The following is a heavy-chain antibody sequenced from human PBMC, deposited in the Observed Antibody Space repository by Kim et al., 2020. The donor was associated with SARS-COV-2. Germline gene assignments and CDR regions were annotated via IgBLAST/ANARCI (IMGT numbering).Heavy chain of an antibody. CDR2: INTNTGNP. J-gene: IGHJ6*02. V-gene: IGHV7-4-1*02. Sequence: ASVKVSCKASGYTFTSYAMNWVRQAPGQGLEWMGWINTNTGNPTYAQGFTGRFVFSLDTSVSTAYLQISSLKAEDTAVYYCARDLTGGNYDYGDYVAIYYYYGMDVWGQGTTVTVSS. D-gene: IGHD4-17*01. CDR1: GYTFTSYA. CDR3: ARDLTGGNYDYGDYVAIYYYYGMDV.